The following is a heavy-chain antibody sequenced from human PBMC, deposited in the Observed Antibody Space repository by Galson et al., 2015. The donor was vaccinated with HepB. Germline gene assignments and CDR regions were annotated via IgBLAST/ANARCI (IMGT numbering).Heavy chain of an antibody. CDR1: GFSIRSHY. J-gene: IGHJ6*02. V-gene: IGHV3-66*01. Sequence: SLRLSCAASGFSIRSHYMNWVRQAPGKGLEWVSLIHGGNNKYYADSVKGRFTISRDNSKNTLYLQMNSLRAEDTAVYYCARDGGYGDYDYYYYGMDVWGQGTTVIVSS. CDR2: IHGGNNK. D-gene: IGHD4-17*01. CDR3: ARDGGYGDYDYYYYGMDV.